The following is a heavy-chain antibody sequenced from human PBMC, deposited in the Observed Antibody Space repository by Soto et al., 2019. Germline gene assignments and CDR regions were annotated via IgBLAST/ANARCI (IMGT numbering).Heavy chain of an antibody. CDR1: GGTFSSYA. CDR3: ARNNDFWSGTSGMDV. CDR2: IIPIFGTA. J-gene: IGHJ6*02. D-gene: IGHD3-3*01. Sequence: GASVKVSCKASGGTFSSYAISWVRQAPGQGLEWMGGIIPIFGTANYAQKFQGRVTITADESTSTAYMELSSLRSEDTAVYYCARNNDFWSGTSGMDVWGQGTTVTVSS. V-gene: IGHV1-69*13.